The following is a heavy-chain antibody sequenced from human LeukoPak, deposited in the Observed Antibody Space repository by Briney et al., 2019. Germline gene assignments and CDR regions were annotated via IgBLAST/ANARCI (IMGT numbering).Heavy chain of an antibody. V-gene: IGHV3-23*01. Sequence: GESLQISCKGSGYSFTSYWIGWVRQAPGKGLEWVSAISASGVGTYYADSVKGRFTIFRDNSKNTLYMKMNSLRAEDTAVYYCAKVRYSSWDHDALDIWGQGTMVTVSS. J-gene: IGHJ3*02. D-gene: IGHD6-13*01. CDR3: AKVRYSSWDHDALDI. CDR1: GYSFTSYW. CDR2: ISASGVGT.